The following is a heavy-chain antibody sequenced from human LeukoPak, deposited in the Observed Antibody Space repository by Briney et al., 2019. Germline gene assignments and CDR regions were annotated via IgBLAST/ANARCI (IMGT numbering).Heavy chain of an antibody. Sequence: GGSLRLSCAASGFTFSDYYMSWIRQAPGKGLEWVSYISSSGSTIYYADSVKGRFTISRDNAKNSLYLQMNSLRAEDTAVYYCAREPPGEYSSSWDLDYWGQGTLVTVSS. D-gene: IGHD6-13*01. J-gene: IGHJ4*02. V-gene: IGHV3-11*04. CDR2: ISSSGSTI. CDR1: GFTFSDYY. CDR3: AREPPGEYSSSWDLDY.